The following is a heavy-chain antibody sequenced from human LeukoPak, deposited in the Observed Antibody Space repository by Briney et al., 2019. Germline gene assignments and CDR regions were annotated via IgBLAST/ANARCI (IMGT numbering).Heavy chain of an antibody. D-gene: IGHD3-10*01. CDR3: ARDFLANFYGSSSHDY. CDR1: GGSFSDYN. Sequence: PSETLSLTCAVHGGSFSDYNCAWSRHPPGKRRECIWEINHNEGIDYNPSLKSRVTLSLDTSMNHVSMKLTSVTAAYTGAYYCARDFLANFYGSSSHDYWGQGTLVSVSS. CDR2: INHNEGI. V-gene: IGHV4-34*01. J-gene: IGHJ4*02.